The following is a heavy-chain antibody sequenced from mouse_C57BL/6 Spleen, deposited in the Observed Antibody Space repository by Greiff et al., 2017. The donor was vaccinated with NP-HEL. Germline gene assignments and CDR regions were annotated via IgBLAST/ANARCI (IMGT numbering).Heavy chain of an antibody. CDR3: ARSEEYDYDDYFDY. J-gene: IGHJ2*01. D-gene: IGHD2-4*01. CDR1: GYTFTDYY. Sequence: EVQLQQSGPELVKPGASVKISCKASGYTFTDYYMNWVKQSHGKSLEWIGDINPNNGGTSYNQKFKGKATLTVDKSSSTAYMELRSLTSKDSAVYYCARSEEYDYDDYFDYWGQGTTLTVSS. CDR2: INPNNGGT. V-gene: IGHV1-26*01.